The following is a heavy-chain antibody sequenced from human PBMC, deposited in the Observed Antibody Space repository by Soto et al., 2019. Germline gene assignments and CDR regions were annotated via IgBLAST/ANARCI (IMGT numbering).Heavy chain of an antibody. CDR2: IYHSGST. CDR1: GGSISSGGYS. CDR3: ARDSGAGVLDY. D-gene: IGHD1-26*01. Sequence: QLQLQESGSGLVKPSQTLSLTCAVSGGSISSGGYSWSWIRQPSGKGLEWIGYIYHSGSTYYNPSLKSRVAISVDRSKNQFSLKLSSVTAADTAVYYCARDSGAGVLDYWGQGTLVTVSS. V-gene: IGHV4-30-2*01. J-gene: IGHJ4*02.